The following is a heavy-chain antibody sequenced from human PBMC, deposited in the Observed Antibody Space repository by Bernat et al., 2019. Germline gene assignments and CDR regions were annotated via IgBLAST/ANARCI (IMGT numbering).Heavy chain of an antibody. CDR1: GFTFSSYG. Sequence: QVQLVESGGGVVQPGRSLRLSCAASGFTFSSYGMHWVRQAPGKGLEWVAVISYDGSNKYYADSVKGRFTISRDNSKNTLYLEMNSRRVEDTAVYYCARDNGYSNGHGFDIWGQGTMVTVSS. CDR2: ISYDGSNK. D-gene: IGHD5-18*01. J-gene: IGHJ3*02. CDR3: ARDNGYSNGHGFDI. V-gene: IGHV3-30*03.